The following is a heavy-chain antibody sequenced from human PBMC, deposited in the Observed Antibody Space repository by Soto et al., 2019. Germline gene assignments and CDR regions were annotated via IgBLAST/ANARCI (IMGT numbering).Heavy chain of an antibody. D-gene: IGHD1-7*01. CDR3: AREYNWNYDRDYYYGIDV. J-gene: IGHJ6*02. V-gene: IGHV1-69*01. CDR2: IIPIFGTA. Sequence: WLHQEKKQGLEWMGGIIPIFGTANYAQKFQGRVTITADESTSTAYMELSSLRSEDTAVYYCAREYNWNYDRDYYYGIDVSGQGTTVTVSS.